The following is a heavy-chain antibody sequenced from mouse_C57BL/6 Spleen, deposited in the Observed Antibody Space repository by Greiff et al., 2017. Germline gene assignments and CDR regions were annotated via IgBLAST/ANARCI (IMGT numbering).Heavy chain of an antibody. CDR3: AREGNYGSEYFDV. CDR2: IYPGSGNT. Sequence: QVQLKESGAELVRPGASVKLSCKASGYTFTDYYINWVKQRPGQGLEWIAMIYPGSGNTYYNEKFKGKDTLTAEKSSSTAYMQLSSLTSEDSAVYFCAREGNYGSEYFDVWGTGTTVTVSS. V-gene: IGHV1-76*01. D-gene: IGHD1-1*01. J-gene: IGHJ1*03. CDR1: GYTFTDYY.